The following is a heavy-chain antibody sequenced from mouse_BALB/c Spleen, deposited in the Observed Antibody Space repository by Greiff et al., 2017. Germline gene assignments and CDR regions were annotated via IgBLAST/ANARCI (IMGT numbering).Heavy chain of an antibody. J-gene: IGHJ4*01. V-gene: IGHV5-9-4*01. Sequence: EVKVVESGGGLVKPGGSLKLSCAASGFTFSSYAMSWVRQSPEKRLEWVAEISSGGSYTYYPDTVTGRFTISRDNAKNTLYLEMSSLRSEDTAMYYCARDGGTTVVAPPYAMDYWGQGTSVTVSS. CDR3: ARDGGTTVVAPPYAMDY. CDR2: ISSGGSYT. D-gene: IGHD1-1*01. CDR1: GFTFSSYA.